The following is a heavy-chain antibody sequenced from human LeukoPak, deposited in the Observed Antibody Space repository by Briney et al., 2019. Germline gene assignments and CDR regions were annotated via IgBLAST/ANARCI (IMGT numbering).Heavy chain of an antibody. J-gene: IGHJ4*02. V-gene: IGHV3-53*01. CDR3: ARRRVSGWYDY. CDR2: IYSGGST. Sequence: GVALRHSCAASGFTVSSNYMSWVRQAPGKGLEWVSVIYSGGSTYYADSVKGRFTISRDNSKNTLYLQMNSLRAEDTAVYYCARRRVSGWYDYWGQGTLVTVSS. CDR1: GFTVSSNY. D-gene: IGHD6-19*01.